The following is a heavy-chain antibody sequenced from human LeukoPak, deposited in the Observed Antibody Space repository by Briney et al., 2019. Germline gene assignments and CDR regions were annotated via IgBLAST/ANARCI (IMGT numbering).Heavy chain of an antibody. CDR2: IKQDGSEK. CDR1: GFTFSNYW. V-gene: IGHV3-7*01. CDR3: AKDLPMYYDFWSGLFDY. J-gene: IGHJ4*02. D-gene: IGHD3-3*01. Sequence: GGSLRLSCAASGFTFSNYWMTWVRQAPGKGLEWVANIKQDGSEKYYVDSVKGRFSVSRDNARNSLYLQMNSLRSEDTAVYYCAKDLPMYYDFWSGLFDYWGQGTLVTVSS.